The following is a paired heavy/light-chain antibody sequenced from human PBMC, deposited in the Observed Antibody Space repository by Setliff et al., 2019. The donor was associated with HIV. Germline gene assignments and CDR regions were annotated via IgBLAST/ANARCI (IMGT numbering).Light chain of an antibody. Sequence: EIVLTQSPATLSLSPGERATLSCRASQSVSSYLAWYQQKPGQAPRLLIYDASNRATGIPARFSGSGSGTDFTLTISSLEPEDFAVYYCQQRSNWPPRFQQRSPRTFGQGTRLEIK. V-gene: IGKV3-11*01. J-gene: IGKJ5*01. CDR3: QQRSNWPPRFQQRSPRT. CDR2: DAS. CDR1: QSVSSY.
Heavy chain of an antibody. CDR3: ARENGDDCSSTSCSSYYFDY. CDR2: IYTSGST. CDR1: GGSISSGSYY. V-gene: IGHV4-61*09. Sequence: QVQLQESGPGLVKPSQTLSLTCTVSGGSISSGSYYWSWIRQPAGKGLEWIGYIYTSGSTNYNPSLKSRVTISVDTSKNQFSLKLSSVTAADTAVYYCARENGDDCSSTSCSSYYFDYWGQGTLVTVSS. J-gene: IGHJ4*02. D-gene: IGHD2-2*01.